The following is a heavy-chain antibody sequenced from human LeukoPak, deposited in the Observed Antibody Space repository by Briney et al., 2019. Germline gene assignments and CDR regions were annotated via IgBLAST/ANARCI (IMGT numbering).Heavy chain of an antibody. V-gene: IGHV3-7*01. Sequence: GGSLRLSCAASGFRLSRYWMRRVRQAPGTAREGPANIKQDGIEKDYVVSVKGRLTSSRDNAKNSLYLQMNSLRAEDTAVYYCARDDCSSISCYHNWFDPWGQGTLVTVSS. D-gene: IGHD2-2*01. CDR1: GFRLSRYW. CDR2: IKQDGIEK. CDR3: ARDDCSSISCYHNWFDP. J-gene: IGHJ5*02.